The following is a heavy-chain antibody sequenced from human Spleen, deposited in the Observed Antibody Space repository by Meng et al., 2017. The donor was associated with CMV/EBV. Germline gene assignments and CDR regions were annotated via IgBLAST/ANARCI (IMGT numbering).Heavy chain of an antibody. CDR2: ISYDGSNK. CDR1: GFTFSSYA. CDR3: ASLVGSTPGY. V-gene: IGHV3-30*04. D-gene: IGHD2-15*01. Sequence: LSCAASGFTFSSYAMHWVRQAPGKGLEWVAFISYDGSNKYYADSVKGRFTISRDNSKNTLYLQMNSLRAEDTAVYYCASLVGSTPGYWGQGTLVTVSS. J-gene: IGHJ4*02.